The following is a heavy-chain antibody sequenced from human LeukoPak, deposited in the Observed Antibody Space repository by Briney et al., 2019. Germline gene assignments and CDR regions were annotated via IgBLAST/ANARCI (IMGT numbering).Heavy chain of an antibody. CDR2: IYYSGST. Sequence: PSETLSLTCTVSGGSISSYYWSWIRQPPGKGLEWIGYIYYSGSTNYNPSLKSRVTISVDTSKNQFSLKLSSVTAADTAVYYCARDVGETERWFDPWGQGTLVTVSS. CDR1: GGSISSYY. CDR3: ARDVGETERWFDP. J-gene: IGHJ5*02. V-gene: IGHV4-59*01. D-gene: IGHD1-14*01.